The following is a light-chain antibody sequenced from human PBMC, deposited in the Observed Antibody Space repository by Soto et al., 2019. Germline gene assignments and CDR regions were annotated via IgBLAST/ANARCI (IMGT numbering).Light chain of an antibody. Sequence: DIEMTQSPSSLSASVGDRVTITCRASQGINNLLGWYQQGPGKAPKRLIYAASSLEGGVPSRFSGSGFGAEFTLTISSLQPEDFATYYCLQHHTYPFTFGPGTKVDVK. V-gene: IGKV1-17*01. CDR2: AAS. CDR3: LQHHTYPFT. CDR1: QGINNL. J-gene: IGKJ3*01.